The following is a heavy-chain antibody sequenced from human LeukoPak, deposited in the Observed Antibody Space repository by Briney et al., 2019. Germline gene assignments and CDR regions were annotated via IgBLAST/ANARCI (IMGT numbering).Heavy chain of an antibody. CDR3: AKTSGSALDY. J-gene: IGHJ4*02. CDR2: ISWNSANI. D-gene: IGHD6-19*01. Sequence: SLRLSCAASGFTFEDYGMHWVRQAPGKGLEWVSSISWNSANIGYARSVKGRFTISRDNAKNSLYLQMNSVRVDDMALYYCAKTSGSALDYWGQGTLVTVSS. CDR1: GFTFEDYG. V-gene: IGHV3-9*03.